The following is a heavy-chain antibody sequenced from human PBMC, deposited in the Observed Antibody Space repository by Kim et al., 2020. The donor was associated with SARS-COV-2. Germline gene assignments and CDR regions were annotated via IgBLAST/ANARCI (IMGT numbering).Heavy chain of an antibody. CDR3: ARDRRTTIFGVVIMDDYYFDY. V-gene: IGHV7-4-1*02. J-gene: IGHJ4*02. CDR1: GYTFTSYA. CDR2: INTNTGNP. D-gene: IGHD3-3*01. Sequence: ASVKVSCKASGYTFTSYAMNWVRQAPGQGLEGMGWINTNTGNPTYAQGFTGRFVFSLDTSVSTAYLQISSLKAEDTAVYYCARDRRTTIFGVVIMDDYYFDYWGQGTLVTVSS.